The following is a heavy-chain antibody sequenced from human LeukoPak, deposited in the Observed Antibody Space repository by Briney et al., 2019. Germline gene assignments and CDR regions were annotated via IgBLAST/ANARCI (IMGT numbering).Heavy chain of an antibody. V-gene: IGHV4-34*01. D-gene: IGHD4-17*01. CDR1: GGSFSGNY. CDR2: INHSGST. J-gene: IGHJ6*03. CDR3: ARDILDGDYGLGKGYYYYYYMDV. Sequence: SETLSLTCAVYGGSFSGNYWSWIRQPPGKGLEWIVEINHSGSTNYNPSLKSRVTISVDTSKDQFSLKLSSVTAADTAVYYCARDILDGDYGLGKGYYYYYYMDVWGKGTTVTVSS.